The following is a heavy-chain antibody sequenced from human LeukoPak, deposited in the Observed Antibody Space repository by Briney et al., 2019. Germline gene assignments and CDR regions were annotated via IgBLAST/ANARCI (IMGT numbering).Heavy chain of an antibody. D-gene: IGHD2-2*01. CDR3: ARGLTIVVVPAASIDAFDI. CDR2: IIPIFGTA. J-gene: IGHJ3*02. CDR1: GGTFSSYA. Sequence: GASVKVSCKASGGTFSSYAISWVRQAPGQGLEWMGGIIPIFGTANYAQKFQDRVTITTDESTSTAYMELSSLRSEDTAVYHCARGLTIVVVPAASIDAFDIWGQGTMVTVSS. V-gene: IGHV1-69*05.